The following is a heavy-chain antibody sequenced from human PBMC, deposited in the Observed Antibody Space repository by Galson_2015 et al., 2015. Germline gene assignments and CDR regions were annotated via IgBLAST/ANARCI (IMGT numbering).Heavy chain of an antibody. D-gene: IGHD5-12*01. Sequence: CAISGDSVSSHSAAWNWIRQSPSRGLEWLGRTYYRSKWYNEYAVSVKSRITFNADTSKNQFSLQLKSVTPEDTAVYYCARDLSTRLEYWGQGTLVTVAS. V-gene: IGHV6-1*01. J-gene: IGHJ4*02. CDR2: TYYRSKWYN. CDR1: GDSVSSHSAA. CDR3: ARDLSTRLEY.